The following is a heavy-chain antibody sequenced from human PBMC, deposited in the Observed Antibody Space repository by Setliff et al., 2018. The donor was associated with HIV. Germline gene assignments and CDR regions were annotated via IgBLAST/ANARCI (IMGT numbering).Heavy chain of an antibody. Sequence: SVKVSCKASGGTLISYAISWVRQAPGQGLEWMGGIIPIFGAANYVQKFQGRVTITTDASTSAAYMDLSSLRSEDTAIYYCTRQTYYYGSGRYCPPDYWGQGTLVTVSS. CDR3: TRQTYYYGSGRYCPPDY. D-gene: IGHD3-10*01. J-gene: IGHJ4*02. CDR2: IIPIFGAA. V-gene: IGHV1-69*05. CDR1: GGTLISYA.